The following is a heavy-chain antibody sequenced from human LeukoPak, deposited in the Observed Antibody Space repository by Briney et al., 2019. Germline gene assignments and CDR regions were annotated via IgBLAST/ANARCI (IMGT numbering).Heavy chain of an antibody. CDR1: GFTFSSYG. D-gene: IGHD5-24*01. Sequence: GRSLRLSCAASGFTFSSYGMHWVRQAPGKGLEWVAVISYDGSNKYYADSAKGRFTISRDNAKNSLYLQMNSLRAEDTAVYYCARSQWLQWNPHRDAFDIWGQGTMVTVSS. V-gene: IGHV3-30*03. J-gene: IGHJ3*02. CDR2: ISYDGSNK. CDR3: ARSQWLQWNPHRDAFDI.